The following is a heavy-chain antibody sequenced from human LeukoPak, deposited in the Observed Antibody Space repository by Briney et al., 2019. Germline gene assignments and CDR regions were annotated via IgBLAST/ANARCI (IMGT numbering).Heavy chain of an antibody. CDR1: GFTFSSYA. CDR2: ISYDGSNK. J-gene: IGHJ6*02. V-gene: IGHV3-30*04. D-gene: IGHD6-19*01. CDR3: ASPSIAVAGTGMDV. Sequence: GGSLRLSCAASGFTFSSYAMHWVRQAPGKGLEWVAVISYDGSNKYYADSVKGRFTISRDNSKNTLYLQMNSLRAEDTAVYYCASPSIAVAGTGMDVWGQGTTVTVSS.